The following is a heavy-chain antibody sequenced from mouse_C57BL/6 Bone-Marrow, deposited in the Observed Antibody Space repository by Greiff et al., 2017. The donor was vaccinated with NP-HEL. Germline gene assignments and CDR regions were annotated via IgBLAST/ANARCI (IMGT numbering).Heavy chain of an antibody. D-gene: IGHD3-2*02. CDR3: ARQTAQAPCYAMDY. V-gene: IGHV5-2*01. J-gene: IGHJ4*01. CDR1: EYEFPSHD. Sequence: EVKLMESGGGLVQPGESLKLSCESNEYEFPSHDMSWVRKTPEKRLELVAAINSDGGSTYYPDTMERRFIISRDNTKKTLYLQMSSLRSEDTALYYCARQTAQAPCYAMDYWGQGTSVTVSS. CDR2: INSDGGST.